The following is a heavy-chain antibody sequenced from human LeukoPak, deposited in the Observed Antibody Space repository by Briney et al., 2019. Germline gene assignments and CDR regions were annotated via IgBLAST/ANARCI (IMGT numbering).Heavy chain of an antibody. CDR3: ARPTYYYDSSGRDPYYFDY. D-gene: IGHD3-22*01. Sequence: GGSLRLSCAASGFTFDDYGMSWVRQAPGKGLEWVSGINWNGGSTGYADSVKGRFTISRDNAKNSLYLQMNSLRAEDTALYYCARPTYYYDSSGRDPYYFDYWGQGTLVTVSS. CDR1: GFTFDDYG. V-gene: IGHV3-20*04. CDR2: INWNGGST. J-gene: IGHJ4*02.